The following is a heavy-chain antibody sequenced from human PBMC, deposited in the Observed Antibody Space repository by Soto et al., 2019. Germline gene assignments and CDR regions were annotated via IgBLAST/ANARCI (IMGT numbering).Heavy chain of an antibody. CDR2: ISSSSSYI. Sequence: XVCLRLSCAACGFTFSSYSMNGVRQAPGKGLEWVSSISSSSSYIYYADSVKGRFTISRDNAKNSLYLQMNSLRAEDTAVYYCARNLDYLYGMDVWGQGTTVTVSS. CDR1: GFTFSSYS. D-gene: IGHD4-17*01. CDR3: ARNLDYLYGMDV. V-gene: IGHV3-21*01. J-gene: IGHJ6*02.